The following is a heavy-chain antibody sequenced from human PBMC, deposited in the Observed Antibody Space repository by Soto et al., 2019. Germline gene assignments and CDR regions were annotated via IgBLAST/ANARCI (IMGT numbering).Heavy chain of an antibody. Sequence: QVQLVQSGAEVKKPGSSVKVSCKASGGTFSSYAISWVRQAPGQGLGWMGGIIPIFGTANYAQKFQGRVTITEDESTSTAYMELSSLRSEDTAVYYCARDMAQSINLYYYYYGMDVWGQGTTVTVSS. D-gene: IGHD3-10*01. CDR2: IIPIFGTA. J-gene: IGHJ6*02. CDR3: ARDMAQSINLYYYYYGMDV. CDR1: GGTFSSYA. V-gene: IGHV1-69*12.